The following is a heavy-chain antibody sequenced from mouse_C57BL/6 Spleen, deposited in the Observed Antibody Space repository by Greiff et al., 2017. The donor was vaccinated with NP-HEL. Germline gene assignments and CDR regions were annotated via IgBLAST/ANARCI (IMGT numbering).Heavy chain of an antibody. CDR2: INPGSGGT. Sequence: VQLQQSGAELVRPWTSVKVSCKASGYAFTNYLIEWVKQRPGQGLEWIGVINPGSGGTNYNEKFKGKATLTADKSSSTAYMQLSSLTSEDSAVYFCARDGANWDEYFDVWGTGTTVTVSS. CDR1: GYAFTNYL. CDR3: ARDGANWDEYFDV. D-gene: IGHD4-1*01. V-gene: IGHV1-54*01. J-gene: IGHJ1*03.